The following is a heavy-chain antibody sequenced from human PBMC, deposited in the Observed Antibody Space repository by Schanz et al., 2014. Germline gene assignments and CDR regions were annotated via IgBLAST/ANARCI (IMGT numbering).Heavy chain of an antibody. Sequence: QVQLVQSGAEVRKPGASVRVSCKASGYTYIAYDMHWVRQAPGQGLEWMGRIGPDSGSTTYAQKFQGRVTVTRDTSISTAYMELSRLRSDDTAVYYCARENKDYDSILNKFFHYGLDLWGQGTTVTVSS. CDR3: ARENKDYDSILNKFFHYGLDL. D-gene: IGHD3-3*02. CDR1: GYTYIAYD. V-gene: IGHV1-2*06. CDR2: IGPDSGST. J-gene: IGHJ6*02.